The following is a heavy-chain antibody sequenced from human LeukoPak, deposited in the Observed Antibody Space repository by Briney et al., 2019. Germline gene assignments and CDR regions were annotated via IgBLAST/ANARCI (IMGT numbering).Heavy chain of an antibody. CDR2: IYSTGST. D-gene: IGHD4-23*01. J-gene: IGHJ5*02. CDR1: AFIVSSYY. CDR3: ARDYGGATRGWFDP. Sequence: GGSLRLSCAASAFIVSSYYMSWVRQAPGKGLALVSVIYSTGSTYYADSVKGRFTISRDNSKNTLYLQMSSLRTEDTAVYYCARDYGGATRGWFDPWGQGTLVTVSS. V-gene: IGHV3-66*03.